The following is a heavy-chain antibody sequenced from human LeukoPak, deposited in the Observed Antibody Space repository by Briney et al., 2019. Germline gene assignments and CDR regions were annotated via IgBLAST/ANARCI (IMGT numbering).Heavy chain of an antibody. D-gene: IGHD2-21*02. CDR1: GFTFNNYA. CDR2: ISVSGGST. Sequence: GGSLRLSCAASGFTFNNYAMSWVRQAPGQGLEWVSSISVSGGSTHYADSVKGRFTVSRDNSKNTLYLQMNSLGDEDTAVYYCARDLVVVTAIRYYGMDVWGQGTTVTVSS. V-gene: IGHV3-23*01. J-gene: IGHJ6*02. CDR3: ARDLVVVTAIRYYGMDV.